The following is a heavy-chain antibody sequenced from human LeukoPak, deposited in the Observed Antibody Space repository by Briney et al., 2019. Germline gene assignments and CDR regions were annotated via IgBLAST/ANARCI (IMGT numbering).Heavy chain of an antibody. J-gene: IGHJ4*02. V-gene: IGHV4-39*01. D-gene: IGHD4-23*01. CDR1: GGSISSSSYY. CDR2: IYYSGST. CDR3: ARPPTGNSFRGPWNY. Sequence: PSETLSLTCTVSGGSISSSSYYWGWIRQPPGKGLEWIGSIYYSGSTCYNPSLKSRVTISVDTSKNQFSLKLSSVTAADTAVYYCARPPTGNSFRGPWNYWGQGTLVTVSS.